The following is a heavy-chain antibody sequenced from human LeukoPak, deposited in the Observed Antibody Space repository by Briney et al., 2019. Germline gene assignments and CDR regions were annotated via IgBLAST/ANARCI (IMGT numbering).Heavy chain of an antibody. Sequence: ASVKVSCKASGYTFTGYYMHWVRQAPGQGLEWMGWVNPNSGNTGYAQKFQGRVSMTRNTSTSTAYMELSSLRSEDTAVYYCARDYGGNSGWFDPWGQGTLVTVSS. V-gene: IGHV1-8*02. CDR1: GYTFTGYY. J-gene: IGHJ5*02. CDR3: ARDYGGNSGWFDP. CDR2: VNPNSGNT. D-gene: IGHD4-23*01.